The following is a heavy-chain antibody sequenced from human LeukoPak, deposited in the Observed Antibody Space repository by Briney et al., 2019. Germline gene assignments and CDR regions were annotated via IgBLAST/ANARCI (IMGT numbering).Heavy chain of an antibody. CDR3: ARALKAAAGTTFFDY. CDR1: GFTFSSYG. CDR2: ISGSGGST. D-gene: IGHD6-13*01. Sequence: GGSLRLSCAASGFTFSSYGMSWVRQAPGKGLEWVSAISGSGGSTYYADSVKGRFTISRDNSKNTLYLQMNSLRAEDTAVYYCARALKAAAGTTFFDYWGQGTLVTVSS. J-gene: IGHJ4*02. V-gene: IGHV3-23*01.